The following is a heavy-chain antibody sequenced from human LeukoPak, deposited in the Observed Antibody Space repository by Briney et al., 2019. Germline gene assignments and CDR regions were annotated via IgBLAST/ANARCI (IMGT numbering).Heavy chain of an antibody. CDR1: EFAFSSYW. D-gene: IGHD3-16*01. V-gene: IGHV3-7*01. CDR3: AGGARGYNWYFDL. Sequence: HTGGSLRLSCAASEFAFSSYWMSWVRQAPGKGLEWVANIKRDGTEKYYVDSMKGRFTISRDNAKNSLYLHMNSLRAEDTAVYYCAGGARGYNWYFDLWGRGTLVTVSS. J-gene: IGHJ2*01. CDR2: IKRDGTEK.